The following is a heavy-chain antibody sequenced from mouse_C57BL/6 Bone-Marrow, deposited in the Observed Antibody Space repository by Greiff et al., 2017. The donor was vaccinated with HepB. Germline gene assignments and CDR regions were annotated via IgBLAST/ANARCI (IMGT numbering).Heavy chain of an antibody. CDR2: IRNKANGYTT. CDR3: ARSRPIYYDYDVGDY. D-gene: IGHD2-4*01. V-gene: IGHV7-3*01. Sequence: EVQGVASGGGLVQPGGSLSLSCAASGFTFTDYYMSWVRQPPGKALEWLGFIRNKANGYTTDYSASVKGRFTISRDNSQSILYLQMNALRAEDSATDYCARSRPIYYDYDVGDYWGQGTLVTVSA. J-gene: IGHJ3*01. CDR1: GFTFTDYY.